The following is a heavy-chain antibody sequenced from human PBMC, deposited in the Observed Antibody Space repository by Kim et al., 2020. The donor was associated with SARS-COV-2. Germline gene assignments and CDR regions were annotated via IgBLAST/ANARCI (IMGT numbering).Heavy chain of an antibody. CDR3: AKSLGWLSYYYSLDV. CDR1: GFPFPGYA. V-gene: IGHV3-23*01. D-gene: IGHD3-9*01. Sequence: GGSLRLSCGASGFPFPGYAMNWARQAPGKGLEWVSGIIGGGSSTYYADSVKGRFTISRDNSGNMVHLQMNRLRAEDTAVYYCAKSLGWLSYYYSLDVWG. CDR2: IIGGGSST. J-gene: IGHJ6*03.